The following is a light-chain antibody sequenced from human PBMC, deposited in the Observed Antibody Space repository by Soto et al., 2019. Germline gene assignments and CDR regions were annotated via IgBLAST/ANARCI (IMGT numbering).Light chain of an antibody. J-gene: IGKJ4*01. CDR3: QQYYSTPLT. Sequence: DVQMTQSPSTLSASVGDRVTITCRASQNIDNWLAWYQQKLGKAPKLLIYWASTRESGVPDRFSGSGSGTDFTLTISSLQAEDVAVYYCQQYYSTPLTFGGGTKVDI. CDR2: WAS. CDR1: QNIDNW. V-gene: IGKV1-5*03.